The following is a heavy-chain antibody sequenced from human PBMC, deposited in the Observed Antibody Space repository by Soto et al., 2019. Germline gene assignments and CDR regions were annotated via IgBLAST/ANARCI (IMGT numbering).Heavy chain of an antibody. CDR2: IIPIFGTA. J-gene: IGHJ6*02. V-gene: IGHV1-69*13. D-gene: IGHD2-2*02. CDR3: ARDRGDIVVVPAAIGYYYYYRMDV. Sequence: SVKVSCKASGGTFSSYAISWVRQAPGQGLEWMGGIIPIFGTANYAQKFQGRVTITADESTSTAYMELSSLRSEDTAVYYCARDRGDIVVVPAAIGYYYYYRMDVWGQGTTVTVSS. CDR1: GGTFSSYA.